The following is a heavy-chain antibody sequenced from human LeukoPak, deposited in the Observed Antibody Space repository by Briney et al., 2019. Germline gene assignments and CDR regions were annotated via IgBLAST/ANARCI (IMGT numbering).Heavy chain of an antibody. CDR2: IWYDGSSK. J-gene: IGHJ6*02. V-gene: IGHV3-33*06. CDR3: AKAVPGTSSSSYVPYYDGMDV. D-gene: IGHD6-13*01. Sequence: GGSLRLSCAASGFTFSDYGMHWVRQAPGKGLEWVAVIWYDGSSKYYADSVKGRFTISRDNSKNTLYLHMNSLGAEDTAVYYCAKAVPGTSSSSYVPYYDGMDVWGHGTSVTVSS. CDR1: GFTFSDYG.